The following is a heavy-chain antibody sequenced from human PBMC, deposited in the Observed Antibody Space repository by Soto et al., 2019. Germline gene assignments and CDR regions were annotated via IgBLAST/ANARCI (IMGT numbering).Heavy chain of an antibody. J-gene: IGHJ4*02. CDR3: ARALGADPPGYFDY. CDR1: GFTFSSYW. Sequence: LRLSCAASGFTFSSYWMSWVRQAPGKRLEWVANIKQDGSEKYYVDSVKGRFTISRDNAKNSLYLQMNSLRAEDTAVYYCARALGADPPGYFDYWGQGTLVTV. D-gene: IGHD3-10*01. CDR2: IKQDGSEK. V-gene: IGHV3-7*01.